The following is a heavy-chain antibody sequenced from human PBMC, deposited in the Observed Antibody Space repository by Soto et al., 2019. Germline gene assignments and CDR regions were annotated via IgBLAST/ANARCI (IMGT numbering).Heavy chain of an antibody. D-gene: IGHD3-3*01. Sequence: EVQLVESGGALVQPGGSLRLSCAASGFTFSSYWMYWVSQAPGKGLVWVSRLDTEGGSTIYADSVKGRFTISRDNARNTLYLKRESRGGEDTAVFYCETDRGRVTNSGVVINETHRGVGGKGTTVTVPS. CDR3: ETDRGRVTNSGVVINETHRGV. V-gene: IGHV3-74*01. CDR1: GFTFSSYW. J-gene: IGHJ6*03. CDR2: LDTEGGST.